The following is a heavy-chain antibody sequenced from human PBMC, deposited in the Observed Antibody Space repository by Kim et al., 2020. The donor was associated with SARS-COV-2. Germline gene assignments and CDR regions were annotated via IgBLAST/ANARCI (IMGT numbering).Heavy chain of an antibody. V-gene: IGHV3-13*01. D-gene: IGHD3-10*01. CDR3: ARELRITMVRGVTGMDV. J-gene: IGHJ6*02. Sequence: PGPVKGRFPMSRENAKNSLYLQMNSMRAGDTAVYYCARELRITMVRGVTGMDVWGQGTTVTVSS.